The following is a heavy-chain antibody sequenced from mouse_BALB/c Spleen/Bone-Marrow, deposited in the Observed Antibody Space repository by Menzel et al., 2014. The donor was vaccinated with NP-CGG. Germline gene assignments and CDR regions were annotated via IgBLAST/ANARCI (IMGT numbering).Heavy chain of an antibody. V-gene: IGHV5-4*02. J-gene: IGHJ3*01. CDR1: GFSFSDYY. CDR2: ISDGGNYT. Sequence: EVKVVESGGGLVKPGGPLKLSCAVSGFSFSDYYMHWVRQTPEKRLEWVATISDGGNYTYYPDIVKGRFTITRDNHKNNLYLQMSSLKSEDTAMYFYTRGGFAYWGQGTLVTVSA. CDR3: TRGGFAY.